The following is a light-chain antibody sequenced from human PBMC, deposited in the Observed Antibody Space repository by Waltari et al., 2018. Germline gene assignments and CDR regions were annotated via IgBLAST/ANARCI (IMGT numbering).Light chain of an antibody. CDR2: RAS. Sequence: DIQMTQSPSTLSASVGDRVTITCRASQSISSWLAWYQQKPGKAPKLLIYRASGLESGVPSRFRGSGSGTEFTLTISSLQPDDFATYYCQHYNSYPWAFGQGTKVEIK. CDR1: QSISSW. V-gene: IGKV1-5*03. CDR3: QHYNSYPWA. J-gene: IGKJ1*01.